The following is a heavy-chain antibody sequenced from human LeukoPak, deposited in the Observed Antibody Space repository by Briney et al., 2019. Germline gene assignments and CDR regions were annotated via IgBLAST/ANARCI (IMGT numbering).Heavy chain of an antibody. CDR2: VWYDVSNK. CDR1: GFTLSKVG. Sequence: GSSLRLSCATSGFTLSKVGMHWVRQAPGKGLEWVAVVWYDVSNKYYGDSVKGRFTISRDESKNTLYLQMNSLRAEDTAVYYCVKAGPYCSGGSCYFENWGQGTLVTVSS. V-gene: IGHV3-33*03. CDR3: VKAGPYCSGGSCYFEN. D-gene: IGHD2-15*01. J-gene: IGHJ4*02.